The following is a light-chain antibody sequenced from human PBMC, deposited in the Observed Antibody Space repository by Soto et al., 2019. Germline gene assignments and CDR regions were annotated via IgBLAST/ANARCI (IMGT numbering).Light chain of an antibody. Sequence: EIVLTQSPGTLSLSPGERATLSCRASPSVSSSYLAWYQQKPGQAPRLLIYGASSRATGIPDRFSGSGSGTDFTLTISGLEPEDFAVYYCQQYGSSPWTFRQGTKVEIK. CDR2: GAS. CDR1: PSVSSSY. V-gene: IGKV3-20*01. CDR3: QQYGSSPWT. J-gene: IGKJ1*01.